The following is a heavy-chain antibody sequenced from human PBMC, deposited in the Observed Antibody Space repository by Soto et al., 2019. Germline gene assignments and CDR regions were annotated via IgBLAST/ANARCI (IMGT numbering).Heavy chain of an antibody. V-gene: IGHV1-69*01. CDR3: AREGGGIAAAGYGMEV. CDR1: GGTFSSYA. Sequence: AVKVSCKASGGTFSSYAISWVRQAPGQGLEWMGGIIPIFGTANYAQKFQGRVTITADESTSTAYMELSSLRSEDTAVYYCAREGGGIAAAGYGMEVRGQGTTVPVS. CDR2: IIPIFGTA. J-gene: IGHJ6*02. D-gene: IGHD6-13*01.